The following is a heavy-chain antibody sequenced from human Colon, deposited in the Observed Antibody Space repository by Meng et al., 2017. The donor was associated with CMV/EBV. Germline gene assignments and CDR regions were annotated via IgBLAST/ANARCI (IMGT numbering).Heavy chain of an antibody. Sequence: SGYKFTSYAIKWVRQAPGQGLEWMGWFNTNTGNTTYAQGFTGRFVFSLDTSVSTAYLQISDLKADDTAVYYCARGPQQLAGLFDYWGQGTLVTVSS. V-gene: IGHV7-4-1*02. J-gene: IGHJ4*02. CDR3: ARGPQQLAGLFDY. D-gene: IGHD6-13*01. CDR1: GYKFTSYA. CDR2: FNTNTGNT.